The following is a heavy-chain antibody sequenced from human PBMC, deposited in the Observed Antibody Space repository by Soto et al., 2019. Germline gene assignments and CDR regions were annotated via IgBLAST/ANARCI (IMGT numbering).Heavy chain of an antibody. CDR2: IYYSGST. Sequence: SETLSLTCTVSGGSVSSGSYYWSWIRQPPGKGLEWIGNIYYSGSTNYNPSLKSRVTISVDTSKNQFSLKLSSVTAADTAVYYCAREPGPCRGYYCAGRSDGFDIWGQGTMVTVSS. CDR3: AREPGPCRGYYCAGRSDGFDI. D-gene: IGHD3-22*01. CDR1: GGSVSSGSYY. J-gene: IGHJ3*02. V-gene: IGHV4-61*01.